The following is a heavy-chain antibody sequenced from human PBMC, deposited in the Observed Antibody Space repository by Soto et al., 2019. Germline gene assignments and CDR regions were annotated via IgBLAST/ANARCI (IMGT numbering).Heavy chain of an antibody. J-gene: IGHJ4*02. CDR3: APTGTSRFY. V-gene: IGHV4-4*02. D-gene: IGHD2-8*01. Sequence: QVQLQESGPGLVKPSGTLSLTCAVSGVSISSHDWWTWVRQPPGKGLAWIGESHQSAYTHSNSSLGGRVTISGDKSKNPFSLILPSLTVADTAVYYCAPTGTSRFYWGQGTLVTVSS. CDR2: SHQSAYT. CDR1: GVSISSHDW.